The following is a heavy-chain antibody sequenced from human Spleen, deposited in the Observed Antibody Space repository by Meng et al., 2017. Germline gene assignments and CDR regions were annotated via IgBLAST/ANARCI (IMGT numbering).Heavy chain of an antibody. V-gene: IGHV4-39*01. D-gene: IGHD5-18*01. CDR2: IDYSTYV. J-gene: IGHJ2*01. CDR3: TRGTYTFGHFWYFDL. CDR1: GGSISTSSYY. Sequence: QLQLQEAGTGLVKPSEALALTCSVPGGSISTSSYYWGWIRQPPGKGLEWIGSIDYSTYVHYNASLKSRVTMSIDTSKKQISLKLNSVTAADTAVYYCTRGTYTFGHFWYFDLWGHGTLVTVSS.